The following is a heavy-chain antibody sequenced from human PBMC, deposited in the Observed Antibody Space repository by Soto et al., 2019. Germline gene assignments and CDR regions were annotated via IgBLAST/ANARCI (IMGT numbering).Heavy chain of an antibody. J-gene: IGHJ4*02. D-gene: IGHD2-8*01. Sequence: SETLSLTCTVSGGSVSSGSYYWSWIRQPPGKGLEWIGYIYYSGSTNYNPSLKSRVTISGDTSKNQFSLKLSSVTAADTAGYYCASTSGAGLINLDYCGQRTLVT. CDR3: ASTSGAGLINLDY. CDR2: IYYSGST. CDR1: GGSVSSGSYY. V-gene: IGHV4-61*01.